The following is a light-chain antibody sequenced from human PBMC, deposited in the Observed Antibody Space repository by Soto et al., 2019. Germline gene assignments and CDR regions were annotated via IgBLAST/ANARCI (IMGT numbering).Light chain of an antibody. V-gene: IGLV1-51*01. J-gene: IGLJ1*01. CDR1: SPNIGINP. Sequence: QSVLTQPPSVSAAPGQKVTISCSGSSPNIGINPISWHQQLPGTAPKLLIYDNSNRPSGIPDRFSGSKSGTSATLGISGLQTGDEADYYCGTWDSSLSAYVFGAGTKVTVL. CDR3: GTWDSSLSAYV. CDR2: DNS.